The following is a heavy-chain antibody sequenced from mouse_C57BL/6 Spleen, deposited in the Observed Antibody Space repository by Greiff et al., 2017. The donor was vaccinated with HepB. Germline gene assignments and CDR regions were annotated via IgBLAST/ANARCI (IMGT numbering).Heavy chain of an antibody. CDR2: IWTGGGT. D-gene: IGHD2-1*01. J-gene: IGHJ1*03. CDR1: GFSLTSYA. V-gene: IGHV2-9-1*01. CDR3: ARNGDGNYDWYFDV. Sequence: VQRVESGPGLVAPSQSLSITCTVSGFSLTSYAISWVRQPPGKGLEWLGVIWTGGGTNYNSALKSRLSISKDNSKSQVFLKMNSLQTDDTARYYCARNGDGNYDWYFDVWGTGTTVTVSS.